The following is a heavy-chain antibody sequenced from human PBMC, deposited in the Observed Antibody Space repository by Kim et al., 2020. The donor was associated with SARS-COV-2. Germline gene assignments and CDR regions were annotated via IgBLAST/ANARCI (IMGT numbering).Heavy chain of an antibody. D-gene: IGHD4-17*01. CDR1: GFTFSSFA. CDR2: IWYDGSNK. Sequence: GGSLRLSCAASGFTFSSFAMHWVRQAPGKGLEWVAVIWYDGSNKYYEDSVKGRFTISRDNSKNTVNLEMNSLRAEDTAVYYCARELSYGYYGAPLDSWGQGTLVTVSS. J-gene: IGHJ4*02. V-gene: IGHV3-33*01. CDR3: ARELSYGYYGAPLDS.